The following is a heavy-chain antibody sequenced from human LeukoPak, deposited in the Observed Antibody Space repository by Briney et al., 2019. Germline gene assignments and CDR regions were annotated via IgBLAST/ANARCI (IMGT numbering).Heavy chain of an antibody. CDR1: GGSISSGGYY. CDR2: IYTSGST. Sequence: SQTLSLTCTVSGGSISSGGYYWSWIRQPAGKGLEWIGRIYTSGSTNYNPSLKSRVTMSVDTSKNQFSLKLSSVTAADTAVYYCARDRDSSSWPGYYYYMDVWGKGTTVTVSS. V-gene: IGHV4-61*02. J-gene: IGHJ6*03. CDR3: ARDRDSSSWPGYYYYMDV. D-gene: IGHD6-13*01.